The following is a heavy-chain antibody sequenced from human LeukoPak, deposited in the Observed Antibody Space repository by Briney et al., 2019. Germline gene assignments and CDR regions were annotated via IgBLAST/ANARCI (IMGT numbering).Heavy chain of an antibody. CDR1: SYSISISYY. Sequence: KASETLSLTCTVSSYSISISYYWGWVRQPPGKGLEWIGSIYHSGSTYYNPSLKSRVTISVDTSKNQFSLKLSSVTAADTAVYYCARAHRVYVTSYNRYYYHMDVWGKGTTVTVSS. J-gene: IGHJ6*03. CDR2: IYHSGST. CDR3: ARAHRVYVTSYNRYYYHMDV. V-gene: IGHV4-38-2*02. D-gene: IGHD1-14*01.